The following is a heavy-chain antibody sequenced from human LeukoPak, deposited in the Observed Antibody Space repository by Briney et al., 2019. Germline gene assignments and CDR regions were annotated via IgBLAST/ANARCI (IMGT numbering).Heavy chain of an antibody. CDR3: ARWCVVPAAGFGY. D-gene: IGHD2-2*01. Sequence: GGSLRLSCAASGFTFSSYEMNWVRQAPGKGLEGVSYISSSGSTIYYADSVKGRFTISRDNAKNSLYLQMNSLRAEDTAVYYCARWCVVPAAGFGYWGQGTLVTVSS. CDR1: GFTFSSYE. J-gene: IGHJ4*02. V-gene: IGHV3-48*03. CDR2: ISSSGSTI.